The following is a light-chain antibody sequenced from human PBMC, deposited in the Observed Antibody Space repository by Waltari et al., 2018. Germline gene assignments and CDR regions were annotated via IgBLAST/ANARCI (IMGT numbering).Light chain of an antibody. V-gene: IGKV3-20*01. Sequence: DIVLTQSPGPLSLSPGAGGTLSCRASQSVSRFLAWYHQKPGQAPRLLSYGAATRATGIPDRFSGSGSGTDCSLTISRLEPEDFAVYYCQKYDRLPATFGQGTKVEIK. CDR1: QSVSRF. CDR3: QKYDRLPAT. CDR2: GAA. J-gene: IGKJ1*01.